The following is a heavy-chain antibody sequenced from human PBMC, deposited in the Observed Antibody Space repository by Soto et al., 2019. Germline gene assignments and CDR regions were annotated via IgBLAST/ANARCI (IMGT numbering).Heavy chain of an antibody. D-gene: IGHD6-13*01. Sequence: GSLRLSCVASGFTLSRYSMNWVRQAPGKGLEWVSYISRSSSTIYYADSVKGRFTISRDNAENSLYLQMNSLRAEDTAVYYCARHLARGIHDYWGKGTRVTVSS. CDR3: ARHLARGIHDY. V-gene: IGHV3-48*01. CDR1: GFTLSRYS. J-gene: IGHJ4*02. CDR2: ISRSSSTI.